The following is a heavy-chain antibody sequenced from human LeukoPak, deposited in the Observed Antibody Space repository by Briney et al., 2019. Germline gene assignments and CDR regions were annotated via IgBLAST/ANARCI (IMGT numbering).Heavy chain of an antibody. J-gene: IGHJ6*02. Sequence: GASVKVSCKASGYTFTSYGISWVRQAPGQGLEWMGWIGAYNGNTNYAQKLQGRVTMTTDTSTSTAYMELRSLRSDDTAVYYCARDGYYDSSGYNHYGMDVWGQGTTVTVSS. CDR1: GYTFTSYG. D-gene: IGHD3-22*01. CDR2: IGAYNGNT. CDR3: ARDGYYDSSGYNHYGMDV. V-gene: IGHV1-18*01.